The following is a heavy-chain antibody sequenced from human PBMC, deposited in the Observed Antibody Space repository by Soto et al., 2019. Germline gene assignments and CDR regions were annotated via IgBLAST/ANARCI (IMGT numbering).Heavy chain of an antibody. D-gene: IGHD6-13*01. CDR3: ARDCGSSWYYSYYYYGMDV. Sequence: GGSLRLSCAASGFTFSDYYMSWIRQAPGKGLDWVSYISSSGSTIYYADSVKGRFTISRDNAKNSLYLQMNSLRAEDTAVYYCARDCGSSWYYSYYYYGMDVWGQGTTLTVSS. CDR2: ISSSGSTI. CDR1: GFTFSDYY. V-gene: IGHV3-11*01. J-gene: IGHJ6*02.